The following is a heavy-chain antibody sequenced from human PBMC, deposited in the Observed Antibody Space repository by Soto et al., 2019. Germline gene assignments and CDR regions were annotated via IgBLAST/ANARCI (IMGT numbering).Heavy chain of an antibody. CDR1: GYTFTSYG. D-gene: IGHD3-16*02. CDR3: ARDRKRPMITFGGVIAYYFDY. J-gene: IGHJ4*02. CDR2: ISAYNGNT. Sequence: GASVKVSCKASGYTFTSYGISWVRQAPGQGLEWMGWISAYNGNTNYAQKLQGRVTMTTDTSTSTAYMELRSLRSDDTAVYYCARDRKRPMITFGGVIAYYFDYWGQGTLVTVSS. V-gene: IGHV1-18*01.